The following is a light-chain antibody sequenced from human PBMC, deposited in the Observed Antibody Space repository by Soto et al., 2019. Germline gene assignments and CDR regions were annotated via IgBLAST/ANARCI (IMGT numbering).Light chain of an antibody. V-gene: IGLV2-14*01. J-gene: IGLJ2*01. CDR2: DVS. Sequence: QPASVSGSPGQSITISCTGTSSDVGGYNYVSWYQQHPGKAPKLMIYDVSNRPSGVSNRFSGSKSGNTASLTISGLQAEDEADYYCSSYTSSSTLVFGGGTKLTVL. CDR3: SSYTSSSTLV. CDR1: SSDVGGYNY.